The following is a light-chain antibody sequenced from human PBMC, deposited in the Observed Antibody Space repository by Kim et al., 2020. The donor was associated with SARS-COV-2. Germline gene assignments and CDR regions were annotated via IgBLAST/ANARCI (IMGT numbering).Light chain of an antibody. Sequence: ASVGDRVTITCRASQSISSYLNWYQQKPGTAPKLLIYAASSLQSGVPSRFSGSGSGTDFTLTISSLQSEDFATYYCQQSYSTPRTFGQGTKVDIK. J-gene: IGKJ1*01. CDR2: AAS. CDR3: QQSYSTPRT. V-gene: IGKV1-39*01. CDR1: QSISSY.